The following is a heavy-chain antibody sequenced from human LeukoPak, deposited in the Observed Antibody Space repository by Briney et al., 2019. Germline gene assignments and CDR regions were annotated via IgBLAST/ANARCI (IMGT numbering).Heavy chain of an antibody. V-gene: IGHV4-34*01. J-gene: IGHJ6*03. CDR3: ARVEGGYDFDSVLHRITRVYYMDG. D-gene: IGHD5-12*01. CDR2: INHSGST. Sequence: SETLSLTCAVYGGSFSGYYWSWIRQPPGKGLEWIGEINHSGSTNYNPSLKSRVTISVETSKNQFFLKLRSVKPAAPAVFYCARVEGGYDFDSVLHRITRVYYMDGWGKGTTVTASS. CDR1: GGSFSGYY.